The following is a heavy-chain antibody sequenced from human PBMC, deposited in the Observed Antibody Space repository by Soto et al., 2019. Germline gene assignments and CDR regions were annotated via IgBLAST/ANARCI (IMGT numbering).Heavy chain of an antibody. CDR2: IYYSGST. V-gene: IGHV4-39*01. CDR3: ARVIVVVPAATPRGMYV. D-gene: IGHD2-2*01. CDR1: GGSISSSSYY. J-gene: IGHJ6*04. Sequence: SETLSLTCTVSGGSISSSSYYWGWIRQPPGKGLGWIGSIYYSGSTYYNPSLKSRVTISVDTSKNQFSLKLSSVTAADTAVYYCARVIVVVPAATPRGMYVWGKGTTVTVSS.